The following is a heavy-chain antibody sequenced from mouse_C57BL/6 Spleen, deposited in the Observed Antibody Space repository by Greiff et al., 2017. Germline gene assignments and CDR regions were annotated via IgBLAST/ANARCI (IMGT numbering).Heavy chain of an antibody. Sequence: EVKLVESGGDLVKPGGSLKLSCAASGFTFSSYGMSWVRQTPDKRLEWVATISSGGSYTYYPDSVKGRFTISRDNAKNTLYLQMSSLKSEDTAMYYCARGGLRQEGYFDYWGQGTTLTVSS. CDR2: ISSGGSYT. D-gene: IGHD2-4*01. CDR1: GFTFSSYG. J-gene: IGHJ2*01. CDR3: ARGGLRQEGYFDY. V-gene: IGHV5-6*01.